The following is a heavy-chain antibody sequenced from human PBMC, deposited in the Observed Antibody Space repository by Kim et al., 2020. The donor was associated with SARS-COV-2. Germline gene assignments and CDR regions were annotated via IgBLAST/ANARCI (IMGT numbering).Heavy chain of an antibody. D-gene: IGHD3-10*01. V-gene: IGHV3-23*01. CDR1: GFTFSSYA. CDR2: ISGSGGST. CDR3: ARKREMVRGVIDYYYYGMDV. J-gene: IGHJ6*02. Sequence: GGSLRLSCAASGFTFSSYAMSWVRQAPGKGLEWVSAISGSGGSTYYADSVKGRFTISRDNSKNTLYLQMNSLRAEDTAVYYCARKREMVRGVIDYYYYGMDVWGQGTTVTVSS.